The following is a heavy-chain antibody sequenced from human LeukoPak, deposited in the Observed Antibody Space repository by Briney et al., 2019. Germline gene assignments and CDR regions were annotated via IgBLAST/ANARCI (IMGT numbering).Heavy chain of an antibody. CDR1: GYTFTTYA. CDR2: ISAYNGNT. D-gene: IGHD1-26*01. CDR3: ARHPYSGSYYYYYGMDV. V-gene: IGHV1-18*01. Sequence: ASVKVSCKASGYTFTTYAISWVRQAPGQGLEWMGWISAYNGNTNYAQKLQGRVTMTTDTSTSTAYMELRSLRSDDTAVYYCARHPYSGSYYYYYGMDVWGQGTTVTVSS. J-gene: IGHJ6*02.